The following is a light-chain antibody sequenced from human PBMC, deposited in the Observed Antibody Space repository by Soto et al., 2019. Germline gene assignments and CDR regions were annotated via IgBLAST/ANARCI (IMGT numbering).Light chain of an antibody. Sequence: EIVLTQSPATLSLSPGEGATLSCRASQSVSRYLAWYQQKPGQAPRLLIYDTSNRAIGIPDRLSGSGSGTDVTLTTSSLEPEGSAVYDWQQRTNLPLFNFGPGTKVDIK. CDR2: DTS. V-gene: IGKV3-11*01. J-gene: IGKJ3*01. CDR1: QSVSRY. CDR3: QQRTNLPLFN.